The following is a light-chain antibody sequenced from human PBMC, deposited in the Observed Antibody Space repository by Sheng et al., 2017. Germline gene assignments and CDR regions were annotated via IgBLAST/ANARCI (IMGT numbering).Light chain of an antibody. CDR3: NSRDSSGNLLV. CDR2: GKN. J-gene: IGLJ3*02. Sequence: SSELTQDPAVSVALGQTVSITCQGDSLRGHYASWYQQKPGQAPVLVIYGKNNRPSGIPDRFSGSSSGDTASLTITGAQAEDEADYYCNSRDSSGNLLVFGGGTKLTVL. CDR1: SLRGHY. V-gene: IGLV3-19*01.